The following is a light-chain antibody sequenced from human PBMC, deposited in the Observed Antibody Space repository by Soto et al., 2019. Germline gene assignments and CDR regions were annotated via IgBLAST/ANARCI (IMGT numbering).Light chain of an antibody. V-gene: IGKV3-15*01. CDR1: HSVNNN. CDR2: GAS. J-gene: IGKJ1*01. Sequence: EKVMTQSPATPSVFSREKATPSPPASHSVNNNLAWYQQKPGQAPRLLIYGASTRATGIPARFSGSGSGTEFTLTISSLQTEDFAVYYCQQYDYWWTFGQGTKVDIK. CDR3: QQYDYWWT.